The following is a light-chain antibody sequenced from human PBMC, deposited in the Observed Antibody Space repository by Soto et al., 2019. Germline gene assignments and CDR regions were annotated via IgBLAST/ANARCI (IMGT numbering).Light chain of an antibody. CDR1: QSLSTDY. CDR3: QQYGSSPST. J-gene: IGKJ2*01. CDR2: GAS. V-gene: IGKV3-20*01. Sequence: DIVLTQSPGTLSLSPGERATLSCWASQSLSTDYLAWYQQKPGQPPRLLIYGASSRATGIPDRFSGSGSGTDFTLTISRLEPEYVAVYYCQQYGSSPSTFGQGTKLEIK.